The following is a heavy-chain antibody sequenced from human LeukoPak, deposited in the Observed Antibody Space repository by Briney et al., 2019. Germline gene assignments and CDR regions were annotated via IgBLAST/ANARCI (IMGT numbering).Heavy chain of an antibody. CDR2: IYPGDSDT. J-gene: IGHJ4*02. CDR1: GYSFISYW. Sequence: GESLKISCQGSGYSFISYWIAWVRQMPGKGLEWMGIIYPGDSDTTYSPSFQGQVTISADKSINTAYLLWRSLKASDTAMYYCARRQCSGGSCYYFDSWGQGTLVTVSS. D-gene: IGHD2-15*01. V-gene: IGHV5-51*01. CDR3: ARRQCSGGSCYYFDS.